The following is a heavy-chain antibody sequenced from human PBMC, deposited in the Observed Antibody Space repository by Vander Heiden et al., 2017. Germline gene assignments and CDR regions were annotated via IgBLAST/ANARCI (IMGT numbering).Heavy chain of an antibody. CDR2: IYYSGNT. CDR1: GDYITGNY. V-gene: IGHV4-59*01. Sequence: QVQLQESGPGLVKPSETLSVPCTVSGDYITGNYWSWFRQPPGERLEWIGYIYYSGNTNYNPSLKSRVTIFIDTSKRRFSLELTSVTAADTAVYFCTRSSQMATHRFWGQGTLVTVSS. CDR3: TRSSQMATHRF. J-gene: IGHJ4*02. D-gene: IGHD2-15*01.